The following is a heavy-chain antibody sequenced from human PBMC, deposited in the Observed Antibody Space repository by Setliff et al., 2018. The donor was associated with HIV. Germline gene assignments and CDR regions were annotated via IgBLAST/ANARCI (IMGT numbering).Heavy chain of an antibody. CDR1: GGSMSGYF. CDR3: ARQTATGSSATFDC. J-gene: IGHJ4*02. CDR2: ILPSGAT. Sequence: SETLSLTCTVSGGSMSGYFWTWIRQPAGKGLEWIGRILPSGATNYNPSLKSRLTMSVDTSNNQLSLKLSSVTAADTAVYYCARQTATGSSATFDCWGQGTPVTVSS. V-gene: IGHV4-4*07. D-gene: IGHD2-21*02.